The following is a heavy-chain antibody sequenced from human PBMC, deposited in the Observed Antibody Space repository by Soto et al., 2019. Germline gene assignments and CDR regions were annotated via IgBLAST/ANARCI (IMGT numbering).Heavy chain of an antibody. CDR1: GGTFSSYA. Sequence: GASVKVSCKASGGTFSSYAISWVRQAPGQGLEWMGWISPYNGNTNYAQKVQGRVTMTTDTSTTTAYMELRSLRSDDTAVYYCARNIGYSSGPDYFDYWGQGILVTVSS. V-gene: IGHV1-18*01. J-gene: IGHJ4*02. D-gene: IGHD6-19*01. CDR2: ISPYNGNT. CDR3: ARNIGYSSGPDYFDY.